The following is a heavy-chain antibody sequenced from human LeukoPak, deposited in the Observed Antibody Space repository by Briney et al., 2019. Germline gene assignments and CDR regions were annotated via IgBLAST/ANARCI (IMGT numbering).Heavy chain of an antibody. CDR2: ISYDGSNK. V-gene: IGHV3-30*18. J-gene: IGHJ4*02. D-gene: IGHD1-14*01. CDR1: GFTFSSYG. CDR3: AKDASNHGDY. Sequence: GRSLRLFCAASGFTFSSYGMHWVRQAPGKGLEWVAVISYDGSNKYYADSVKGRFTISRDNSKNTLYLQMNSLRAEDTAVYYCAKDASNHGDYWGQGTLVTVSS.